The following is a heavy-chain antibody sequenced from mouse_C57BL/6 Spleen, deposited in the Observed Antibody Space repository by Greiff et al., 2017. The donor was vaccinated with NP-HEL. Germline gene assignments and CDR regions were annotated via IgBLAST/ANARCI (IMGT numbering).Heavy chain of an antibody. CDR2: ISSGSSTI. Sequence: EVKVVESGGGLVKPGGSLKLSCAASGFTFSDYGMHWVRQAPEKGLEWVAYISSGSSTIYYADTVKGRFTISRDNAKNTLFLQMTSLRSEDTAMYYCARQDGYPAWFAYWGQGTLVTVSA. CDR1: GFTFSDYG. J-gene: IGHJ3*01. CDR3: ARQDGYPAWFAY. D-gene: IGHD2-3*01. V-gene: IGHV5-17*01.